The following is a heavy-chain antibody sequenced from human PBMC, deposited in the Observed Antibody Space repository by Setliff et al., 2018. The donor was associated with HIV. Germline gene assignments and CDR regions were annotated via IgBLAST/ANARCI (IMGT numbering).Heavy chain of an antibody. D-gene: IGHD3-22*01. Sequence: GASVKVSCKASGGTFSRFAINWVRQAPGQGLEWMGGIILIFGTANYAQKFQGRVTITADESTSTAYMELSSLKSEDTAVYYCARSAGDSYDSSGQIWGAYFDYWGQGTLVTVSS. CDR1: GGTFSRFA. CDR2: IILIFGTA. V-gene: IGHV1-69*13. J-gene: IGHJ4*02. CDR3: ARSAGDSYDSSGQIWGAYFDY.